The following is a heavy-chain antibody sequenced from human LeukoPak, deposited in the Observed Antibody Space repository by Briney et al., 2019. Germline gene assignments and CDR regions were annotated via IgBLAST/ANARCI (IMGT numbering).Heavy chain of an antibody. CDR1: GYTFTGYY. Sequence: GASVKVSCKASGYTFTGYYMHWVRQAPGQGLEWMGWINPNSGGTNYAQKFQGWVTMTRDTSISTTYMELSRLRSDDTAVYYCARSVHYSWHHTHFDYWGQGTLVTVSS. D-gene: IGHD1-1*01. CDR2: INPNSGGT. CDR3: ARSVHYSWHHTHFDY. J-gene: IGHJ4*02. V-gene: IGHV1-2*04.